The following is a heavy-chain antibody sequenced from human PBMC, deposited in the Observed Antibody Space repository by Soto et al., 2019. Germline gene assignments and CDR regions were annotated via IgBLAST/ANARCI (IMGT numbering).Heavy chain of an antibody. CDR2: ISSMGSTI. CDR3: ARSRCSSTSCYIPRYYFDY. J-gene: IGHJ4*02. Sequence: PGGSLRLSCAASGFTFSDYYMSWIRQAPGKGLEWVSYISSMGSTIYYADSVKGRFTISRDNAKNSLYLQMNSLRAEDTAVYYCARSRCSSTSCYIPRYYFDYWGQGTLVTVSS. CDR1: GFTFSDYY. V-gene: IGHV3-11*01. D-gene: IGHD2-2*02.